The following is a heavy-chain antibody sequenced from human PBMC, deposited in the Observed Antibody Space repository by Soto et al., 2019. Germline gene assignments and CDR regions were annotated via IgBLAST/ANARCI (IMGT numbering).Heavy chain of an antibody. CDR1: GGSISSGGYY. V-gene: IGHV4-31*03. Sequence: PSETLSLTCTVSGGSISSGGYYWSWIRQHPGKGLEWIGYIYYSGSTYYNPSLKSRVTISVDTSKNQFSLKLSSVTAADTAVYYCASGNDGVITFDYWGQGTLVTVSS. CDR3: ASGNDGVITFDY. D-gene: IGHD3-22*01. CDR2: IYYSGST. J-gene: IGHJ4*02.